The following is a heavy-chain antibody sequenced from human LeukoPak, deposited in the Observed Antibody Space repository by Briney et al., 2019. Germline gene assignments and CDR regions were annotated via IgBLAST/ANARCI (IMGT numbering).Heavy chain of an antibody. CDR2: ISFDGNQE. J-gene: IGHJ4*02. V-gene: IGHV3-30-3*01. Sequence: GGSLRLSCEASGFTFDNYAMHWVRQAPGRRLEWVAGISFDGNQEYYPDSVKGRFTISRDNSKNTLYLQMNGLKTEDAAVYYCAREGSIVARTDYWGQGALVIVSS. CDR1: GFTFDNYA. D-gene: IGHD3-16*02. CDR3: AREGSIVARTDY.